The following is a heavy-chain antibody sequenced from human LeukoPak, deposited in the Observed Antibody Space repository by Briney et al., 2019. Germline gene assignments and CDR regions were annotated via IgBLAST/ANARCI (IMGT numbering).Heavy chain of an antibody. J-gene: IGHJ4*02. CDR2: ITGSGGST. CDR1: GFTFDNFA. D-gene: IGHD3-16*01. CDR3: AWGGMAAFDS. Sequence: GGSLRLSCAPSGFTFDNFAMTWVRQAPGKGLEWVSEITGSGGSTYYADSVKGRFTISRDNSKNTLYLQMNSLRAEDTAIYYCAWGGMAAFDSWGQGTLVTVSS. V-gene: IGHV3-23*01.